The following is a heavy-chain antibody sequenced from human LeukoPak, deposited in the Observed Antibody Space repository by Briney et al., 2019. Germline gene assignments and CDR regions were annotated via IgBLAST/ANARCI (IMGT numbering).Heavy chain of an antibody. D-gene: IGHD4-23*01. J-gene: IGHJ4*02. Sequence: GGSLRLSCAASGFTFSDYYMSWVRQAPGKGLEWVSVIYSGGSTYYADSVKGRFTISRDNSKNTLYLQTNSLRAEDTAVYYCAREGLRWSLDYWGQGTLVTVSS. V-gene: IGHV3-66*01. CDR3: AREGLRWSLDY. CDR1: GFTFSDYY. CDR2: IYSGGST.